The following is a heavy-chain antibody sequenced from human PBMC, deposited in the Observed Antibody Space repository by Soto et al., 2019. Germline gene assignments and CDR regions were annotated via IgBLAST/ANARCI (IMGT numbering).Heavy chain of an antibody. D-gene: IGHD3-3*01. CDR2: IKSKTDGGTT. J-gene: IGHJ6*03. CDR1: GFTFSNAW. CDR3: TTAGTTIFGVVISYYYYYMDV. V-gene: IGHV3-15*01. Sequence: EVQLVESGGGLVQPGGSLRLSCAASGFTFSNAWMSWVRQAPGKGLEWVGRIKSKTDGGTTDYAAPVKGRFTISRDDSKNTLYLQMNSLKTEDTAVYYCTTAGTTIFGVVISYYYYYMDVWGKGTTVTVSS.